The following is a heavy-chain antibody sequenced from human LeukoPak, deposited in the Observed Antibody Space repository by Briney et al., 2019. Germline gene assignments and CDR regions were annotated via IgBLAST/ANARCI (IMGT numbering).Heavy chain of an antibody. CDR1: GGSFSGYY. J-gene: IGHJ4*02. CDR2: INHSGST. V-gene: IGHV4-34*01. Sequence: SETLSLTCAVYGGSFSGYYWSWIRQPPGKGLEWIGEINHSGSTNYNPSLKSRVTISVDTSKNQFSLKLSSVTAADTAVYYCASSRDGYNFWYFDYWGQGTLVTVSS. CDR3: ASSRDGYNFWYFDY. D-gene: IGHD5-24*01.